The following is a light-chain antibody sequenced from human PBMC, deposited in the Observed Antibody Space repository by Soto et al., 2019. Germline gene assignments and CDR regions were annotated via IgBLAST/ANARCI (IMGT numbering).Light chain of an antibody. Sequence: QLVLTQPPSASGTPGQRVTISCSGSSSNIGSNYVYWYQQLPGTAPKLLIYSNNQRPSGVPDRFSGSKSGTSASLAISGLXSEDEADYYCAAWDDSLSGRYVFGTGT. CDR1: SSNIGSNY. J-gene: IGLJ1*01. CDR2: SNN. CDR3: AAWDDSLSGRYV. V-gene: IGLV1-47*02.